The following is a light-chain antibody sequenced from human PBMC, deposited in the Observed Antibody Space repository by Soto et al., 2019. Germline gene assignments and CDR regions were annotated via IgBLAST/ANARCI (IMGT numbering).Light chain of an antibody. V-gene: IGKV1-12*01. CDR2: TAS. CDR3: QQDASFPIT. J-gene: IGKJ5*01. Sequence: DIQMTQSPSSVSASVGDRITITCRSSQGVSNLLAWYQQKPGKAPNLLIYTASSLQSGVPSRFSGSGSGTDFTLTINGLSPEDFATYYCQQDASFPITFGQGTRLEIK. CDR1: QGVSNL.